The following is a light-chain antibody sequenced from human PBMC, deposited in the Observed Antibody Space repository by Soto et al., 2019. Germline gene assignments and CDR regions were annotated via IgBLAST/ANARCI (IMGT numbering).Light chain of an antibody. CDR2: DVS. J-gene: IGLJ1*01. CDR3: RSYTSSSTLDV. V-gene: IGLV2-14*01. CDR1: SSDVGGYNY. Sequence: QSALTQPASVSGSPGQSITTSCTGTSSDVGGYNYVSWYQQHPGKAPKLMIYDVSNRPSGVSNRFSGSKSGNTASLTISGLQAEDEADYYCRSYTSSSTLDVFGTGTKVTVL.